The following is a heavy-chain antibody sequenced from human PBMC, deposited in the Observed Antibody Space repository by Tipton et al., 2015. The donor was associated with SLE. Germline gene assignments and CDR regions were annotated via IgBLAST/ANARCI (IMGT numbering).Heavy chain of an antibody. V-gene: IGHV3-30*04. Sequence: SLRLSCAASGFTFSSYAMHWVRQAPGKGLEWVAVISYDGSNKYYADSVKGRLTISRDNSKNTLYLQMNSLRAEDTAVYYCARGSEPPAAYYFDYWGQGTLVTVSS. D-gene: IGHD6-13*01. CDR2: ISYDGSNK. CDR1: GFTFSSYA. CDR3: ARGSEPPAAYYFDY. J-gene: IGHJ4*02.